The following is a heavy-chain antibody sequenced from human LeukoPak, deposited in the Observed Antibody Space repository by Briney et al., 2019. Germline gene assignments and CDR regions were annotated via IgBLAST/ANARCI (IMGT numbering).Heavy chain of an antibody. J-gene: IGHJ4*02. CDR1: GYTFTIYG. Sequence: GASVTVSCTASGYTFTIYGISWVRQAPGQGIEWMGWISAYNGNTNYTQKLQGRVTMTTDTSTSTAYMELRSLRSDDTAVYYCARRYEGAYYYDIGFSDWGQGTLVTVSS. V-gene: IGHV1-18*01. CDR3: ARRYEGAYYYDIGFSD. D-gene: IGHD3-22*01. CDR2: ISAYNGNT.